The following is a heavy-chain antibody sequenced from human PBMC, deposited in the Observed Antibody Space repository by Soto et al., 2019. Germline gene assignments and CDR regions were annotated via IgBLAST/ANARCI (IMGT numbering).Heavy chain of an antibody. Sequence: SETLSLTCVVSDGSISTYDWWTWVRQPPGKGLEWIGKMFHSGGADYSPSFQGQVTISADKSISTAYLQWSSLKASDTAMYYCARYDSSGYYLPDYWGQGTLVTVSS. V-gene: IGHV4-4*02. CDR1: DGSISTYDW. CDR3: ARYDSSGYYLPDY. J-gene: IGHJ4*02. D-gene: IGHD3-22*01. CDR2: MFHSGGA.